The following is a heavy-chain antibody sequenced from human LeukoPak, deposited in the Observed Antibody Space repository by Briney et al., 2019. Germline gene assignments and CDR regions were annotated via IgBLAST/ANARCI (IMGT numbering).Heavy chain of an antibody. D-gene: IGHD6-6*01. CDR1: GFTFSSFA. Sequence: PGGSLRLPCTASGFTFSSFAMTWVRQAPGKGLEWVSVISGSGSSTYYADSVKGRFTISRDISKNTVYLQVNSLRVEDTAIYYCAKVIGARPFDPWGQGTLVTVSS. CDR3: AKVIGARPFDP. CDR2: ISGSGSST. J-gene: IGHJ5*02. V-gene: IGHV3-23*01.